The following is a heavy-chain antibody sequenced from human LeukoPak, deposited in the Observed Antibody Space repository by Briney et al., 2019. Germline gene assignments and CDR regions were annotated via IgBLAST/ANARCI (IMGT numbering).Heavy chain of an antibody. V-gene: IGHV1-2*02. J-gene: IGHJ4*02. CDR3: ARAYYESSAYRHAVYFDY. CDR1: GGTFSSYA. D-gene: IGHD3-22*01. Sequence: GASVKVSCKASGGTFSSYAISWVRQAPGQGLEWMGCINPNSGDTNYAERFQGRVTMTRDTSISTAYVEVSSLSSDDTAVYYCARAYYESSAYRHAVYFDYWGQGTLVTVSS. CDR2: INPNSGDT.